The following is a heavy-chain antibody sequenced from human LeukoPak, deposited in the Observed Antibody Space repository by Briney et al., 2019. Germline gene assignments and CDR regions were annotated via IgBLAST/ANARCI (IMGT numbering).Heavy chain of an antibody. D-gene: IGHD6-13*01. Sequence: GGSLRLSCAASGFTFSSYSMNWVRQAPGKGLEWVSYISSSSSTIYYADSVKGRFTISRDNAKNSLYLQMNSLRAEDTAVYYCARDLTLQQLGAFDIWGQGTMVTVSS. CDR2: ISSSSSTI. J-gene: IGHJ3*02. V-gene: IGHV3-48*01. CDR1: GFTFSSYS. CDR3: ARDLTLQQLGAFDI.